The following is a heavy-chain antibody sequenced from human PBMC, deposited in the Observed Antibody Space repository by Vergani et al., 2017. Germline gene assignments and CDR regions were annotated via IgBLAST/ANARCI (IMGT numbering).Heavy chain of an antibody. CDR1: GGSFSGYY. CDR3: AKDLLDYGDYWYFDL. CDR2: ISWNSGSI. Sequence: VQLQQWGAGLLKPSETLSLTCAVYGGSFSGYYWSWIRQPPGKGLEWVSGISWNSGSIGYADSVKGRFTISRDNAKNSLYLQMNSLRAEDTALYYCAKDLLDYGDYWYFDLWGRGTLVTVSS. V-gene: IGHV3-9*01. D-gene: IGHD4-17*01. J-gene: IGHJ2*01.